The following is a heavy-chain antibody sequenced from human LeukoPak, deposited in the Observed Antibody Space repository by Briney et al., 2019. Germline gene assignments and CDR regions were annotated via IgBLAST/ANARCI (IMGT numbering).Heavy chain of an antibody. D-gene: IGHD3-3*01. CDR2: ISGSGGST. V-gene: IGHV3-23*01. Sequence: GGSLRLSCAASGFTFSSYAMSWVRQAPGKGLEWVSAISGSGGSTYYADSVKGRFTISRDNSKNTLYLQMNSLRAEDTAVYYCAKVSTANYDFWSGLDYWGQGTLVTVSS. J-gene: IGHJ4*02. CDR3: AKVSTANYDFWSGLDY. CDR1: GFTFSSYA.